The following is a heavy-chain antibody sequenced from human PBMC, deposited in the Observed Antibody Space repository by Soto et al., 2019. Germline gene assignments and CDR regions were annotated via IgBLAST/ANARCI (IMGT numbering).Heavy chain of an antibody. CDR2: ISAYNDNT. V-gene: IGHV1-18*01. CDR1: GYTFTSYG. Sequence: ASVKVSCKASGYTFTSYGISWVRQAPGQGLEWMGWISAYNDNTNYAQKPQGRVTMTTDTSTSTAYMELRGLRSDDPAVYYCARVKRGLRFLEGAPRGGMDVWGQGTTVTVSS. D-gene: IGHD3-3*01. J-gene: IGHJ6*02. CDR3: ARVKRGLRFLEGAPRGGMDV.